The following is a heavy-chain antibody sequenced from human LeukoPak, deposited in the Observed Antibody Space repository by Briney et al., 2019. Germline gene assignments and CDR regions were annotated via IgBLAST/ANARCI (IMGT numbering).Heavy chain of an antibody. CDR1: GGTFSSYA. CDR3: ARALPRYYDFWSGSQLDV. Sequence: SVKVSCKASGGTFSSYAISWVRPAPGQGLEWMGRIIPILGIANYAQKFQGRVTITADKSTSTAYMELSSLRSEDTAVYYCARALPRYYDFWSGSQLDVWGQGTTVTVSS. J-gene: IGHJ6*02. D-gene: IGHD3-3*01. CDR2: IIPILGIA. V-gene: IGHV1-69*04.